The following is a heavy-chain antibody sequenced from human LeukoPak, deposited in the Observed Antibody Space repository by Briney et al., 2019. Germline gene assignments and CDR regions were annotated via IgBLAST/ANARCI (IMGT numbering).Heavy chain of an antibody. CDR1: GDSISSGGYY. Sequence: KPSETLSLTCTVSGDSISSGGYYWSWIRQPPGKGLEWIGYIDHSGSTYHNPSLKSRVTISVDRSKNQFSLKLSSVTAADTAVYYCARSRDYGGNSDDYWGQGTLVTVSS. D-gene: IGHD4-23*01. CDR2: IDHSGST. CDR3: ARSRDYGGNSDDY. J-gene: IGHJ4*02. V-gene: IGHV4-30-2*01.